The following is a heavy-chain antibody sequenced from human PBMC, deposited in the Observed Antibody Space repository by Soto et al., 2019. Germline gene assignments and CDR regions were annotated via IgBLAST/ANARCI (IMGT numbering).Heavy chain of an antibody. CDR2: MRGKNEGGTA. D-gene: IGHD6-19*01. CDR3: TIEIGSAHNGHYFDY. J-gene: IGHJ4*02. CDR1: GLTLNNVW. V-gene: IGHV3-15*07. Sequence: PGGSLRLSCAASGLTLNNVWVSWVRQGPGKGLEWVGRMRGKNEGGTAEYAAPAEGRFTISRDDSKNVVYLQVSSLKTEDTAMYYCTIEIGSAHNGHYFDYWGQGTPVTVSS.